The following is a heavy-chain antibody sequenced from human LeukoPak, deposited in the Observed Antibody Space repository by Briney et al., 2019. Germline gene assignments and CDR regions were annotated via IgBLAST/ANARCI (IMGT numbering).Heavy chain of an antibody. V-gene: IGHV3-48*04. Sequence: PGGSLTLSCAASGFTFSSYAMSWVGQAPGKGLAWVSYISSSGSTIYYADSVKGRFTISRDNAKNSPYLQMNSLRAEDTPVYFCAKSQDGGRLFHFDYWGQGTLVTVSS. D-gene: IGHD1-26*01. CDR1: GFTFSSYA. J-gene: IGHJ4*02. CDR3: AKSQDGGRLFHFDY. CDR2: ISSSGSTI.